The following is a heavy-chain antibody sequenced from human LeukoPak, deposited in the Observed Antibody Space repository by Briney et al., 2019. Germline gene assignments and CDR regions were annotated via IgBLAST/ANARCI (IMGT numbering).Heavy chain of an antibody. V-gene: IGHV4-34*01. CDR2: INHSGST. CDR3: ARGVADTTMAFDY. J-gene: IGHJ4*02. D-gene: IGHD5-18*01. Sequence: SETLSLTCAVYGGSFSGYYWSWIRQPPGKGLEWIGEINHSGSTNYNPSLKSRVTISVDTSKNQFSLKLSSVTAADTAVYYCARGVADTTMAFDYWGQGTLVTAST. CDR1: GGSFSGYY.